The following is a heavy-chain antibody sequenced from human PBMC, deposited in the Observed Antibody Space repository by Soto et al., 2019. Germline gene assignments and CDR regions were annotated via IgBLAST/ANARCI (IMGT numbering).Heavy chain of an antibody. V-gene: IGHV1-69*01. CDR2: IGPIFGTA. J-gene: IGHJ6*02. D-gene: IGHD2-15*01. CDR1: GGTFSSYA. Sequence: QVQLVQSGAEVKKPGSSVKVSCKAPGGTFSSYAISWVRQAPGQGLEGMGGIGPIFGTAKYAQKFQGRVTIPADESTSTGYMELSSLRSEDTAVYYCARSQGGSSSLDIYYYYYYGMDVWGQGTTVTVSS. CDR3: ARSQGGSSSLDIYYYYYYGMDV.